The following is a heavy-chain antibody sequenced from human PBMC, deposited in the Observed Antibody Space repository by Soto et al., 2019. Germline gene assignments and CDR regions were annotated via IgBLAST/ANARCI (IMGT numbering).Heavy chain of an antibody. D-gene: IGHD3-9*01. Sequence: PVGSLRLSCVASGFNLSHPWMTWVRQAAGKGLEWVGRIKSKTDGGTADYVAPVKGRATISRDDSKNTVYLQMNSLKTEDTAVYYCTTGIYYDILTGYHNVAYWGQGALVTVSS. CDR3: TTGIYYDILTGYHNVAY. J-gene: IGHJ4*02. V-gene: IGHV3-15*01. CDR2: IKSKTDGGTA. CDR1: GFNLSHPW.